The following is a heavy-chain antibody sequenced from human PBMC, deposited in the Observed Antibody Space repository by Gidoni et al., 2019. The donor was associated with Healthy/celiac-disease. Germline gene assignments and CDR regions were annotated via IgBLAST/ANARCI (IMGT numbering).Heavy chain of an antibody. V-gene: IGHV1-2*02. J-gene: IGHJ6*02. CDR1: GYTFTGYY. CDR2: INPNSGGT. Sequence: QVQLVQSGAEVKTPGASVKVSCKASGYTFTGYYLHWVRQAPGQGLEWMGWINPNSGGTNYAQKFQGRVTMTRDTSISTAYMELSRLRSDDTAVYYCAGSVDIVATIGGYYYYGMDVWGQGTTVTVSS. D-gene: IGHD5-12*01. CDR3: AGSVDIVATIGGYYYYGMDV.